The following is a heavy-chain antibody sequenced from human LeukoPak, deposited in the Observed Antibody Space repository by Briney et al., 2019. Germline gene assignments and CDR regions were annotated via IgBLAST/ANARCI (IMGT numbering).Heavy chain of an antibody. CDR1: GGSISGSGHH. V-gene: IGHV4-39*01. D-gene: IGHD2-2*01. J-gene: IGHJ4*02. Sequence: PSETLSLTCTVSGGSISGSGHHWGWIRQAPGKGLEWIGSIYYSGETCYNPSLKSRVTISVDTSKNQFSLKLSSVTAADTAVYYCARSSTGWSHYWGQGNLVTVSS. CDR2: IYYSGET. CDR3: ARSSTGWSHY.